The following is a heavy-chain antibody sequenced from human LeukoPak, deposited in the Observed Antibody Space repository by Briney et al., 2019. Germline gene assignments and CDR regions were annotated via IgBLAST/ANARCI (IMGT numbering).Heavy chain of an antibody. CDR2: IKQDGSEK. CDR3: ARDSRFYYYMDV. CDR1: GFTFSSYW. V-gene: IGHV3-7*01. J-gene: IGHJ6*03. Sequence: PGGSLRLSWAAAGFTFSSYWMSWVRQAPGKGLEWVANIKQDGSEKYYVDSVKGRFTISRDNAKNSLYLQMNSLRAEDTAVYYCARDSRFYYYMDVWGKGTTVTVSS.